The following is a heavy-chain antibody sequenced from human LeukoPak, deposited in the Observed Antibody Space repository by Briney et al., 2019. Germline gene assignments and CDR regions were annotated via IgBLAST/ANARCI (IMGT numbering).Heavy chain of an antibody. D-gene: IGHD1-20*01. CDR1: GFNFSSYA. CDR3: AKNPYNWICVDY. J-gene: IGHJ4*02. CDR2: ISGSGGST. Sequence: GGSLRLSCAASGFNFSSYAMSWVGQSPGKGLEWVSVISGSGGSTYYAAYVKGRFTISRDNSQNTPYVKMKSLRGEEPAVYYYAKNPYNWICVDYWGQGTLVTVSS. V-gene: IGHV3-23*01.